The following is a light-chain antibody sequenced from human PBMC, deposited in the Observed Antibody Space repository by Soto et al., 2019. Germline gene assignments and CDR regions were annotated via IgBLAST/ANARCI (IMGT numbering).Light chain of an antibody. Sequence: QSALTQPPSASGSPGQSVTISCTGTSSDVGGYNYVSWYQQHPGKAPKLMIYEVSKRPSGVPDRFSGSKSGKTASLTVSGLQADDEADYYCSSYVGNNNLVFGGGTKVTVL. CDR3: SSYVGNNNLV. CDR2: EVS. CDR1: SSDVGGYNY. V-gene: IGLV2-8*01. J-gene: IGLJ3*02.